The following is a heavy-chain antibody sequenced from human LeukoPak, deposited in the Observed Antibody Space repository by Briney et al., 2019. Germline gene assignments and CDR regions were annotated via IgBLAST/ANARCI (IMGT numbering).Heavy chain of an antibody. J-gene: IGHJ1*01. V-gene: IGHV3-7*01. D-gene: IGHD5-24*01. CDR3: ARVGRDGYNYIGYFQH. Sequence: GGSLRLSCAASGFTVSSNYMTWVRQAPGKGLEWVANIKQDGSEKYYVDSVKGRFTISRDNAKNSLYLQMNSLRAEDTAVYYCARVGRDGYNYIGYFQHWGQGTLVTVSS. CDR1: GFTVSSNY. CDR2: IKQDGSEK.